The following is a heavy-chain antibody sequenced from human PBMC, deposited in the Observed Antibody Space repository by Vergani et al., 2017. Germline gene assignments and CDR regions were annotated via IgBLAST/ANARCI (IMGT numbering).Heavy chain of an antibody. CDR3: AKGCSDGTCGGTFEY. V-gene: IGHV3-30*02. J-gene: IGHJ4*02. CDR2: IRNDGSYE. Sequence: QVQLVESGGGVVQFGGSLRLSCAAPGFTFSNSGIHWVRQAPGRGLEWVAFIRNDGSYEYYGDSGKGRFTISRDDSRDTVYLQMNSLRAEDTAVYYCAKGCSDGTCGGTFEYWGQGTRVTGSP. CDR1: GFTFSNSG. D-gene: IGHD2-15*01.